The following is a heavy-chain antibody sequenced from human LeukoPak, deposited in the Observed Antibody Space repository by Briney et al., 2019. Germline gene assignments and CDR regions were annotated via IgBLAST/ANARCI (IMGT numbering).Heavy chain of an antibody. D-gene: IGHD4-11*01. CDR2: IWSDGTNQ. CDR3: AKDAQRGFDYSNSLEY. CDR1: GFTFSHYG. J-gene: IGHJ4*02. Sequence: GRSLRLSCAASGFTFSHYGFHWVRQAPGKGLEWVAVIWSDGTNQFYADSVKGRFTISRVSSQKTVYLEMHSLRTEDTAMYYCAKDAQRGFDYSNSLEYWGPGTLVTVSS. V-gene: IGHV3-33*06.